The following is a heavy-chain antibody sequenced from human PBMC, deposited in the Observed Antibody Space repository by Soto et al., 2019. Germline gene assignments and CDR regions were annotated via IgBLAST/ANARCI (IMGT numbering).Heavy chain of an antibody. CDR2: ISYDGSNK. V-gene: IGHV3-30-3*01. J-gene: IGHJ4*02. CDR1: GFTFSSYA. CDR3: AREIERLLGY. Sequence: QVQLVESGGGVVQPGRSLRLSCAASGFTFSSYAMHWVRQAPGKGLEWVAVISYDGSNKYYADSVKGRFTISRDNSENTLYLQMNSLRAEDTTVYYCAREIERLLGYWGQGTLVTVSS. D-gene: IGHD3-3*01.